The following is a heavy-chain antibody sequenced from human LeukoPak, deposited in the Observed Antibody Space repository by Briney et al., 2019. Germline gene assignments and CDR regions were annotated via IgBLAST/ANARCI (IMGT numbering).Heavy chain of an antibody. Sequence: PGGSLRLSCEASGFTFSRYWMSWVRQAPGKGPEWVANINQDGSAAFYVDSVKGRVTISRDNAKNSLYLQMYSLRAEDTAVYYCARSIGYWGQGTLVTVSS. V-gene: IGHV3-7*01. J-gene: IGHJ4*02. CDR1: GFTFSRYW. CDR2: INQDGSAA. CDR3: ARSIGY.